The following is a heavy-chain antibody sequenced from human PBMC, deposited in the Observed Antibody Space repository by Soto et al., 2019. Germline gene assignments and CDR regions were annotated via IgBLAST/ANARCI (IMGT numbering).Heavy chain of an antibody. V-gene: IGHV1-18*01. CDR1: GGTFSSYT. J-gene: IGHJ5*02. CDR2: ISAYNGIT. D-gene: IGHD6-13*01. CDR3: ARVYSSSWYNWFDP. Sequence: ASVKVSCKASGGTFSSYTISWVRQAPGQGLEWMGWISAYNGITNYAQKLQGRVTMTTDTSTSTAYMELRSLRSDDTAVYYCARVYSSSWYNWFDPWGQGTLVTVSS.